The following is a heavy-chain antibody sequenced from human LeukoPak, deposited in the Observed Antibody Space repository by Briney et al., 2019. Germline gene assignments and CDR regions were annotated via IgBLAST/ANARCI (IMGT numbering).Heavy chain of an antibody. CDR3: ARYAVRENWSFDL. D-gene: IGHD3-10*01. V-gene: IGHV3-11*01. CDR1: GFIFNDYY. J-gene: IGHJ2*01. CDR2: ISSGGDII. Sequence: GGSLRLTCAASGFIFNDYYMSWIRRAAGKGLEWVAYISSGGDIIYYADSVKGRFTISRASAKNSVNLQMNSLRAEDTAVYYWARYAVRENWSFDLWGRGTLVTVSS.